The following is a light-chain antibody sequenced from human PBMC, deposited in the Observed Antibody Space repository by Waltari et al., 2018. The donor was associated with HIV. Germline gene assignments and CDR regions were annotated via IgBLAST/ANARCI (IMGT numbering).Light chain of an antibody. CDR1: HFVINY. CDR3: QQTYTTPLT. Sequence: DIQMTQSPSSLSASVGDRVTISCYASHFVINYLNWFQKKPGKAPQLLIYLTSALQTGVPSRFSGNSSGSDFTLTISNLQPEDFATYYCQQTYTTPLTFGPGTKVDVK. J-gene: IGKJ3*01. V-gene: IGKV1-39*01. CDR2: LTS.